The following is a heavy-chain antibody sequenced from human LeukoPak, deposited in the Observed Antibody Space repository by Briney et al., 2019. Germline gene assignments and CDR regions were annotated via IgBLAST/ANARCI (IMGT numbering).Heavy chain of an antibody. Sequence: SETLSLTCTVSGGSISTYYWSWIRQPPGKELEWLEYIYSSGSTNYNPSLKSRVTISVDTSKNQFSLKLSSVTAADTAVYYCARVLGSGYSDYWGQGTLVTVSS. CDR1: GGSISTYY. D-gene: IGHD2-15*01. V-gene: IGHV4-59*01. CDR3: ARVLGSGYSDY. J-gene: IGHJ4*02. CDR2: IYSSGST.